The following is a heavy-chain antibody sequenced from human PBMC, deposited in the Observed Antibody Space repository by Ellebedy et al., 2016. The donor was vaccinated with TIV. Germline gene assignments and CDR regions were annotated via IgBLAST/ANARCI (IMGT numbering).Heavy chain of an antibody. Sequence: ASVKVSCXASGYTFTSYSLHWVRQAPGQGLEWMGLTNPSSGSTSYAQKFQGRVTMTRDTSTTTVYMNLSSLRSEDTAVYYCARDRVTTYYYDSSGSEGAFDIWGQGTMVTVPS. CDR2: TNPSSGST. V-gene: IGHV1-46*01. D-gene: IGHD3-22*01. CDR3: ARDRVTTYYYDSSGSEGAFDI. CDR1: GYTFTSYS. J-gene: IGHJ3*02.